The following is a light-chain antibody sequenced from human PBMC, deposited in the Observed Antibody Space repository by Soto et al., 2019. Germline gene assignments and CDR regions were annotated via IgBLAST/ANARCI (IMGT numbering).Light chain of an antibody. CDR2: GAS. Sequence: EIVLTQSPGTLSLSPGERATLSCRASQRISSSYLAWYQQKPGQAPRLLMYGASSRAAGIPDRFSGSGSGTDFTLTISSLEAEDFAVYYCQQYGSSRPWTFGQGTKVEI. CDR1: QRISSSY. J-gene: IGKJ1*01. V-gene: IGKV3-20*01. CDR3: QQYGSSRPWT.